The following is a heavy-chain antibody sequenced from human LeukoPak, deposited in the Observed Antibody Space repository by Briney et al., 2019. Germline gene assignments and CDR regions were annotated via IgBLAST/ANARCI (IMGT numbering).Heavy chain of an antibody. J-gene: IGHJ3*02. V-gene: IGHV4-61*02. CDR1: GGSISSGSYY. CDR3: ASGAYWGPDAFDI. D-gene: IGHD7-27*01. Sequence: ASETLSLTCTVSGGSISSGSYYWSWIRQPAGKGLEWIGRIYISGSTNYNPSLKSRVTISVDTSKNQFSLKLSSVTAADTAVYYCASGAYWGPDAFDIWGQGTMVSVSS. CDR2: IYISGST.